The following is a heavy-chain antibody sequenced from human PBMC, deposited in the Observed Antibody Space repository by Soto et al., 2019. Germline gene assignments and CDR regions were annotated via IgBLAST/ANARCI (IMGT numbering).Heavy chain of an antibody. CDR2: INSDGSTT. V-gene: IGHV3-74*01. J-gene: IGHJ1*01. D-gene: IGHD3-22*01. CDR1: GFTFSSYW. CDR3: ARDGYYYDSSGYLEGCAEYFHH. Sequence: GGSLRLSCAASGFTFSSYWMHWVRQAPGKGLVWVSRINSDGSTTSYADSVKGRFTISRDNAKNTLYLQMNSLRAEDTAVYYCARDGYYYDSSGYLEGCAEYFHHWGQGT.